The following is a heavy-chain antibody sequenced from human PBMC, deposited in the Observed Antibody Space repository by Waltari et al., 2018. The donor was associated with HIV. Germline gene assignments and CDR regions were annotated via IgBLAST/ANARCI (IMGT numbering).Heavy chain of an antibody. CDR2: INHSGST. CDR1: GGSFSGYY. J-gene: IGHJ6*02. D-gene: IGHD1-26*01. Sequence: QVQLQQWGAGLLKPSETLSLTCAVYGGSFSGYYWSWIRQPPGKGLEWIGEINHSGSTNYNPSLKSRVTISVDTSKNQFSLKLSSVTAADTAVYYCARGYSSEWELFQPYYYYGMDVWGQGTTVTVSS. CDR3: ARGYSSEWELFQPYYYYGMDV. V-gene: IGHV4-34*01.